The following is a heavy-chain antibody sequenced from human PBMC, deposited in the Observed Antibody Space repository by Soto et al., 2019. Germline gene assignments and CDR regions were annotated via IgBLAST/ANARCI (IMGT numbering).Heavy chain of an antibody. Sequence: PGGSLILSCSASGFTFTSYAMSWVRQAPGKGLEWVSGISGSGGSTYYADSVKGRFTISRDNSKNMLYLQMNSLRAEDTAVYYCARVDYGDYPDYYYYGMDVWGQGTTVTVS. J-gene: IGHJ6*02. V-gene: IGHV3-23*01. CDR3: ARVDYGDYPDYYYYGMDV. CDR2: ISGSGGST. D-gene: IGHD4-17*01. CDR1: GFTFTSYA.